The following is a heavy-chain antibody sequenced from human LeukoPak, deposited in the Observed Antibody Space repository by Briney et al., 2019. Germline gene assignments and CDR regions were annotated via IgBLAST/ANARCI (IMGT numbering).Heavy chain of an antibody. CDR3: ARRSYGGYSFY. CDR2: INHSGST. D-gene: IGHD5-18*01. J-gene: IGHJ4*02. Sequence: PSETLSLTCAVYGGSFSGYYWSWIRQPPGKGLEWIGEINHSGSTNYNPSLKSRVTISVDTSKNQFSLKLSSVTAADTAVYYCARRSYGGYSFYWGQGTLVTVSS. V-gene: IGHV4-34*01. CDR1: GGSFSGYY.